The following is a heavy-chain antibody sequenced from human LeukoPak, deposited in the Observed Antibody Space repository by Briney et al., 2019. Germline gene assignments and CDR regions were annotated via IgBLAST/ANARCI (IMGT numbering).Heavy chain of an antibody. V-gene: IGHV3-48*04. D-gene: IGHD6-13*01. CDR1: GFTFSSYS. J-gene: IGHJ4*02. CDR2: ISSSGSTI. Sequence: PGGSLRLSCAASGFTFSSYSMNWVRQAPGKGLEWVSYISSSGSTIYYADSVKGRFTISRDNAKNSLYLQMNSLRAEDTAVYYCARVVVAAAGYFDYWGQGTLVTVSS. CDR3: ARVVVAAAGYFDY.